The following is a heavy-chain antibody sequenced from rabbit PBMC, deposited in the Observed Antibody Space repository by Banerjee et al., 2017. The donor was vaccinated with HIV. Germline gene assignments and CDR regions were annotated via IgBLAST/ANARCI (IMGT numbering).Heavy chain of an antibody. CDR2: IYTGSGST. V-gene: IGHV1S45*01. Sequence: QEQLEESGGGLVQPEGSLTLTCTASGFSFSSYYYMCWVRQAPGKGLEWIGCIYTGSGSTYYATWAKGRFTSSKTSSTTVTLQMTSLTAADTATYFCARTYVDISYSFNLWGQGTLVTVS. D-gene: IGHD8-1*01. J-gene: IGHJ4*01. CDR3: ARTYVDISYSFNL. CDR1: GFSFSSYYY.